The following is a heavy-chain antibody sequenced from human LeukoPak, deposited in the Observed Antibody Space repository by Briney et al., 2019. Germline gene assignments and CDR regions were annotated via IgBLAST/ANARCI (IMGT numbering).Heavy chain of an antibody. Sequence: GASVTVSCKASGYTFTGYYMHWVRQAPGQGLEWMGWINPNSGGTNYAQKFQGRVTMTRDTSISTAYMELSRLRSDDTAVYYCARVALRYSSGWYYFDYWGQGTLVTVSS. CDR2: INPNSGGT. D-gene: IGHD6-19*01. CDR3: ARVALRYSSGWYYFDY. J-gene: IGHJ4*02. V-gene: IGHV1-2*02. CDR1: GYTFTGYY.